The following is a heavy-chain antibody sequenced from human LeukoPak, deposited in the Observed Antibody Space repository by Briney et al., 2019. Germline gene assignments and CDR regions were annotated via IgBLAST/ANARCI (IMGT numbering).Heavy chain of an antibody. CDR3: AGLMVRGVTIY. CDR1: GGTFSSYA. V-gene: IGHV1-69*13. CDR2: IIPNFGTA. D-gene: IGHD3-10*01. J-gene: IGHJ4*02. Sequence: GASVKVSCKASGGTFSSYAISWVRQAPGQGLEWMRGIIPNFGTANYAQKFQGRVTITADESTSTAYMELSSLRSEDTAVYYCAGLMVRGVTIYWGQGTLVTVSS.